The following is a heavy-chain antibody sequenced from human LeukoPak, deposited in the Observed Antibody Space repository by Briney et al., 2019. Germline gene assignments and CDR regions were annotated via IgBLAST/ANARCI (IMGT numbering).Heavy chain of an antibody. J-gene: IGHJ3*02. CDR3: AKCSASYDNDALDM. V-gene: IGHV3-23*01. CDR1: GFTFTSYA. CDR2: IRGGGAGA. D-gene: IGHD3-10*02. Sequence: GGSLRLSCAASGFTFTSYAMNWVRRAPGKGLEWVAFIRGGGAGARYADAAKGRFTISRDNSKNTLYLHMNTLRVEDTATYYCAKCSASYDNDALDMWGQGTVVIVPS.